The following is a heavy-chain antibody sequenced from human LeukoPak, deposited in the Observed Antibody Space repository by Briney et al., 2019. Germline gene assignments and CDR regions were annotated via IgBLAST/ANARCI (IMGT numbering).Heavy chain of an antibody. V-gene: IGHV1-18*04. CDR3: ARDCGTSCYLGTNKLDY. Sequence: GASVKVSCNASGYTFTIYGISWVRQAPGQGLELMGWISAYNGNTNYAQKLQGRVTMTTDTSTSTAYMELRSLRSDDTDVYYCARDCGTSCYLGTNKLDYWGQGTLVTVSS. J-gene: IGHJ4*02. CDR2: ISAYNGNT. D-gene: IGHD2-2*01. CDR1: GYTFTIYG.